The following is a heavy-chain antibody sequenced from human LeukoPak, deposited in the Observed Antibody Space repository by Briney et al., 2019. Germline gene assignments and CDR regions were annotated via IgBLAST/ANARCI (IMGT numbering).Heavy chain of an antibody. CDR2: INPNSGGT. J-gene: IGHJ4*02. Sequence: ASVQVSCKASGYTFTGFYMHWVRQAPGQGLEWMGWINPNSGGTNYAQEFQGRVTMTRDTSISTAYMELSRLRSDDTAVYYCARQYSGGYYFDYWGQGTLVTVSS. D-gene: IGHD1-26*01. V-gene: IGHV1-2*02. CDR1: GYTFTGFY. CDR3: ARQYSGGYYFDY.